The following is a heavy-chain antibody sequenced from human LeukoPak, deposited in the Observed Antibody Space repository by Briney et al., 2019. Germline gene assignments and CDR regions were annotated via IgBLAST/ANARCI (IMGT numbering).Heavy chain of an antibody. J-gene: IGHJ4*02. Sequence: SETLSLTCTVSGGSISRGDYYWSWIRQSPGKGLEWIGYIYYSGSTSYNPSLKSRVTMSVDTSKNQFSLKLSSVTAADTAVYYCARGPNYVWGSYRYFDYWGQGTLVTVSS. CDR3: ARGPNYVWGSYRYFDY. CDR2: IYYSGST. CDR1: GGSISRGDYY. D-gene: IGHD3-16*02. V-gene: IGHV4-30-4*01.